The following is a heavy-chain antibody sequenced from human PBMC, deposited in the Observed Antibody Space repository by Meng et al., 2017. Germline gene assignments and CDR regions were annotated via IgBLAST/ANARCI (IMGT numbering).Heavy chain of an antibody. CDR1: GDSISSSIYY. CDR2: LYYTGST. D-gene: IGHD2-21*02. J-gene: IGHJ5*02. CDR3: VRGASRPGCGAGHCYKAWFDP. V-gene: IGHV4-39*07. Sequence: SETLSLTCTVSGDSISSSIYYCGWIRQPPGKGLEWIGTLYYTGSTNYNPSLKSRLTISVDTSKNQFSLALNSVTAADTAVYYCVRGASRPGCGAGHCYKAWFDPWGQGTLVTVSS.